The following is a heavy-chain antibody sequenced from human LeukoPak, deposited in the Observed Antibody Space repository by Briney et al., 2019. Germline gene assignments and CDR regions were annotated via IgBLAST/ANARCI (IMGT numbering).Heavy chain of an antibody. CDR2: IIVDGSSK. CDR1: GFTFNSYG. V-gene: IGHV3-30*03. D-gene: IGHD2-15*01. J-gene: IGHJ4*02. CDR3: ARGRGYCSGGSCYFDY. Sequence: GGSLRLSCAASGFTFNSYGMSWVRQAPGKGLVWVAVIIVDGSSKNYADSVKGRFTISRDNSKNTLYLQMNSLRAEDTAVYYCARGRGYCSGGSCYFDYWGQGTLVTASS.